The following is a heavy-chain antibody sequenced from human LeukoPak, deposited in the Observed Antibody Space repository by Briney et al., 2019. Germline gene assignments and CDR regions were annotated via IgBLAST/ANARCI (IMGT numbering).Heavy chain of an antibody. CDR1: GGSISSYY. V-gene: IGHV4-59*01. CDR3: ARKDTAMVIFDY. J-gene: IGHJ4*02. Sequence: SETLSLTCTVSGGSISSYYWSWIRQPPGKGLEWIGYIYYSGSTNYNPSLKSRVSISVDTSKNQFSLKLSSVTAADTAVYYCARKDTAMVIFDYWGQGTLVTVSS. D-gene: IGHD5-18*01. CDR2: IYYSGST.